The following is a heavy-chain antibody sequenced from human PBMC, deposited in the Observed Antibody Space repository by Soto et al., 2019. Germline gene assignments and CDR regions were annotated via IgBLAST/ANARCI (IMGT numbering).Heavy chain of an antibody. CDR2: IIPILGIA. D-gene: IGHD2-15*01. CDR1: GGTFSSYT. V-gene: IGHV1-69*02. Sequence: SVKVSCKASGGTFSSYTISWVRQAPGQGFEWMGRIIPILGIANYAQKFQGRVTITADKSTSTAYMELSSLRSEDTAVYYCARYCSGGSCYPMRAFDIWGQGTMVTVSS. J-gene: IGHJ3*02. CDR3: ARYCSGGSCYPMRAFDI.